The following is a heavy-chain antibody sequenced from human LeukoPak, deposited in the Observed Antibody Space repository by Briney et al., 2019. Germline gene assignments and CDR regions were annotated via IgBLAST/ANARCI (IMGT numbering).Heavy chain of an antibody. CDR2: ISKDGSDK. J-gene: IGHJ4*02. CDR3: ARDAYYSSGTYFDS. Sequence: GSLRLSCAASGFTFTNYAMHWVRQAPGKGLEWVTVISKDGSDKNYANSVKGRFTISRDNSMNTLFLQMNSLRTDDTAVYLCARDAYYSSGTYFDSWGQGTLVTVSS. V-gene: IGHV3-30*01. D-gene: IGHD3-10*01. CDR1: GFTFTNYA.